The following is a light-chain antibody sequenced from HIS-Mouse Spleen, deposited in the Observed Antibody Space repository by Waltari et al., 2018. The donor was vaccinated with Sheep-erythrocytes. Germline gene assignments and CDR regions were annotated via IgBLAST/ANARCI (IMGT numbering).Light chain of an antibody. CDR3: QVWDSSSDHYV. Sequence: SYVLTQPPSVSVAPGKTARITCWGNNLGSKSVHWYQQKPGQAPVLVVYDDSDRPSGMPGRFSGANAGNTATLTISRVEAGDEADYYCQVWDSSSDHYVFGTGTKVTVL. J-gene: IGLJ1*01. CDR1: NLGSKS. V-gene: IGLV3-21*03. CDR2: DDS.